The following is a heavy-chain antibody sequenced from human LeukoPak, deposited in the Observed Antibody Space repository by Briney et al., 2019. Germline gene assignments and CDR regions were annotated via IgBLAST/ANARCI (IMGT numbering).Heavy chain of an antibody. CDR1: GGSISSYY. Sequence: PSETLSLTCTVSGGSISSYYWSWIRQPAGKGLEWIGHIYTSGSTNYNPSLKSRVTMSVDTSKNQFSLKLSSVTAADTAVYYCARLTGGDGYKYYYYMDVWGKGTTVTVSS. V-gene: IGHV4-4*07. CDR2: IYTSGST. J-gene: IGHJ6*03. D-gene: IGHD5-24*01. CDR3: ARLTGGDGYKYYYYMDV.